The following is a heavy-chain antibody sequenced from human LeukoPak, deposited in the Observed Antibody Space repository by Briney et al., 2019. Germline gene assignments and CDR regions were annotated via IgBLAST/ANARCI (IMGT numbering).Heavy chain of an antibody. CDR2: IYYSGST. V-gene: IGHV4-61*01. CDR3: ARVVPAAHFDY. Sequence: SETLSLTCTVSGGSVSSGSYYWSWIRQPPGKGLEWIGYIYYSGSTNYNLSLKSRVTISVDTSKNQFSLKLSSVTAADTAVYYCARVVPAAHFDYWGQGTLVTVSS. CDR1: GGSVSSGSYY. J-gene: IGHJ4*02. D-gene: IGHD2-2*01.